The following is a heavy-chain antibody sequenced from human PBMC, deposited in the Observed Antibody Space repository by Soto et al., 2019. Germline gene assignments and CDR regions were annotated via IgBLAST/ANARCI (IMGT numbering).Heavy chain of an antibody. D-gene: IGHD3-3*01. J-gene: IGHJ4*02. CDR3: ARGPYYDFWSGVDY. CDR2: ISSSSSYI. CDR1: GFTFSSYS. Sequence: PGGSLRLSCAASGFTFSSYSMNWVRQAPGKGLEWVSSISSSSSYIYYADTVKGRFTISRDNAKNSLYLQMNSLRAEDTAVYYCARGPYYDFWSGVDYWGQGTLVTVSS. V-gene: IGHV3-21*01.